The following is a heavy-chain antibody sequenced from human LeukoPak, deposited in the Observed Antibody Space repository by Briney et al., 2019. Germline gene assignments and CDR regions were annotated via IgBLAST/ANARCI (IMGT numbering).Heavy chain of an antibody. Sequence: QPGGSPRLSCAASGFTLNNYWMHWVRQAPGKGLVWVSRIRSDGTSTTYADSVKGRFTISRDNAEKTLYLQMNSLRPEDTAVYYCAYSGYNFFHYWGQGTLVTVSS. CDR2: IRSDGTST. D-gene: IGHD5-24*01. J-gene: IGHJ4*02. V-gene: IGHV3-74*01. CDR3: AYSGYNFFHY. CDR1: GFTLNNYW.